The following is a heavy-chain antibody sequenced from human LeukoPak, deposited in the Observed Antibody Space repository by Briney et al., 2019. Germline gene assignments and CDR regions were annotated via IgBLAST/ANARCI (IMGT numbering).Heavy chain of an antibody. CDR1: GFTFSTYA. CDR3: AKGGSPSCYSSSGY. J-gene: IGHJ4*02. D-gene: IGHD2-2*01. CDR2: ICGSDGSR. V-gene: IGHV3-23*01. Sequence: GGSLRLSCAASGFTFSTYAISWGRQAPGKGLEWVSAICGSDGSRYYADSVKGRFTISRDNSKNTLYLQMNSLRGEDTAVYYCAKGGSPSCYSSSGYWGQGTLVTVSS.